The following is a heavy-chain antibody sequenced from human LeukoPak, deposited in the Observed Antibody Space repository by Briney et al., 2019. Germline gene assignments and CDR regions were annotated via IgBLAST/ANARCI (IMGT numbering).Heavy chain of an antibody. D-gene: IGHD3-9*01. J-gene: IGHJ3*02. V-gene: IGHV3-21*01. CDR2: ISSSSSYI. Sequence: GGSLRLSCAASGFTFSSYSMNWVRQAPGKGLEWVSSISSSSSYIYYADSVEGRFTISRDNAKNSLYLQMNSLRAEDTAVYYCARLVSELRYFDWSRALDIWGQGTMVTVSS. CDR3: ARLVSELRYFDWSRALDI. CDR1: GFTFSSYS.